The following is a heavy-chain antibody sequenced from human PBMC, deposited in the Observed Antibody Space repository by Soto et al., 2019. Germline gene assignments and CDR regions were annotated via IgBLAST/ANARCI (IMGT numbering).Heavy chain of an antibody. V-gene: IGHV1-18*01. CDR1: GYTFTSYV. J-gene: IGHJ6*02. CDR3: ARHPRDSFAMDV. Sequence: ASVKVSCTAAGYTFTSYVISWVRQAPGQGLEWMGWISAYNGNTNYAQKVQGRVTMTTDTSTSTADMELRSLRSDDSAVYYCARHPRDSFAMDVWGQGTTVTVSS. CDR2: ISAYNGNT.